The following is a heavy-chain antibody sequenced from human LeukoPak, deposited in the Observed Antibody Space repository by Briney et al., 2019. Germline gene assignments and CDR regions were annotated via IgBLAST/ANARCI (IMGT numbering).Heavy chain of an antibody. J-gene: IGHJ6*03. V-gene: IGHV4-34*01. CDR1: GGSFSGYY. CDR3: ARGCESYYYYYMDV. CDR2: INHSGST. Sequence: PSEALSLTCAVYGGSFSGYYWSWIRQPPGKGLEWIGEINHSGSTNYNPSLKSRVTILVDTSKNQFSLKLSSVTAADTAVYYCARGCESYYYYYMDVWGKGTTVTVSS.